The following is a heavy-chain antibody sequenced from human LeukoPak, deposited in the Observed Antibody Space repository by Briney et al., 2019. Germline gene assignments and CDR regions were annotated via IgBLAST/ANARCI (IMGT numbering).Heavy chain of an antibody. D-gene: IGHD5-18*01. J-gene: IGHJ6*02. CDR2: INPSGGST. Sequence: ASVKVSCKASAYTFTNYYMYWVRQAPGQGLEWMGIINPSGGSTSYAQKFRGRVTMTRDTSTSTVYMELSSLRSEDTAVYYCARGGYSYEDYYYYAMDVWGQGTTVTVSS. CDR3: ARGGYSYEDYYYYAMDV. V-gene: IGHV1-46*01. CDR1: AYTFTNYY.